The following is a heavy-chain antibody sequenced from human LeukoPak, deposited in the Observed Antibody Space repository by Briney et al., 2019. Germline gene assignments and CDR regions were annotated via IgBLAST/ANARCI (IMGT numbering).Heavy chain of an antibody. J-gene: IGHJ4*02. CDR2: INPSGGST. CDR3: AREPPHDYYDSSGYN. D-gene: IGHD3-22*01. V-gene: IGHV1-46*01. Sequence: ASVKVSRKASGYTFTSYYMHWVRQAPGQGLEWMGIINPSGGSTSYAQKFQGRVTMTRDTSTSTVYMELSSLRSEDTAVYYCAREPPHDYYDSSGYNWGQGTLVTVSS. CDR1: GYTFTSYY.